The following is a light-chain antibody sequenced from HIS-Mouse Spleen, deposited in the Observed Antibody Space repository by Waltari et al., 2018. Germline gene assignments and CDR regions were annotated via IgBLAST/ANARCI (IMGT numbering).Light chain of an antibody. Sequence: QSVLTQPPSVSGAPGQRVTISCTGSSSNIGAGYDVHWYQQLPGTAPKLLIYVNRNRPSGVPDRFPGYKYGTSASLAITGLQAEDEADYYCQSYDSSLSGWVFGGGTKLTVL. CDR1: SSNIGAGYD. CDR2: VNR. CDR3: QSYDSSLSGWV. J-gene: IGLJ3*02. V-gene: IGLV1-40*01.